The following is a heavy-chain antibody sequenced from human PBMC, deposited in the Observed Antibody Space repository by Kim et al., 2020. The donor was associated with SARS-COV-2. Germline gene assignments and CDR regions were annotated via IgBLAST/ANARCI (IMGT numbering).Heavy chain of an antibody. CDR3: ARNFLEWLLYENWFDP. D-gene: IGHD3-3*01. J-gene: IGHJ5*02. V-gene: IGHV1-69*13. Sequence: SVKVSCKASGGTFSSYAISWVRQAPGQGLEWMGGIIPIFGTANYAQKFQGRVTITADESTSTAYMELSSLRSEDTAVYYCARNFLEWLLYENWFDPWGQGTLVTVSS. CDR1: GGTFSSYA. CDR2: IIPIFGTA.